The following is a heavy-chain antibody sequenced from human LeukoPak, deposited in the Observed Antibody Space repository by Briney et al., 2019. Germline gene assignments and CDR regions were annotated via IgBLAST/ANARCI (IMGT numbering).Heavy chain of an antibody. CDR1: GGSISSYY. CDR3: ARYQARYCSGGSGGSYASGGAFDI. Sequence: SETLSLTCTVSGGSISSYYWSWIRQPPGKGLEWIGYIYYMGSTNYNPSLKRRGTISVDTSKNQFSLKPSSATAAATAVYYCARYQARYCSGGSGGSYASGGAFDIWGQGTMVTVSS. D-gene: IGHD2-15*01. V-gene: IGHV4-59*01. CDR2: IYYMGST. J-gene: IGHJ3*02.